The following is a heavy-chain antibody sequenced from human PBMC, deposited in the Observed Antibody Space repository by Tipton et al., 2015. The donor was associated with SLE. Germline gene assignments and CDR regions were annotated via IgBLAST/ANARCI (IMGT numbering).Heavy chain of an antibody. Sequence: LRLSCAVSGYSISSGYYWGWIRQPPGKGLEWIGSIYHSGSTYYNPSLKSRVTISVDTSKNQFSLKLSSVTAADTAVYYCAREGEWLLPRDAFDIWGQGTMVTVSS. J-gene: IGHJ3*02. CDR3: AREGEWLLPRDAFDI. D-gene: IGHD3-3*01. V-gene: IGHV4-38-2*02. CDR1: GYSISSGYY. CDR2: IYHSGST.